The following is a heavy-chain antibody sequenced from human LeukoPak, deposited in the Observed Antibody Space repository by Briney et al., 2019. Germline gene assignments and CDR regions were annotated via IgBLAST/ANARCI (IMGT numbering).Heavy chain of an antibody. CDR2: ISAYNGNT. V-gene: IGHV1-18*01. CDR1: GYTFTSYG. D-gene: IGHD1-26*01. J-gene: IGHJ4*02. Sequence: ASVKVSCKASGYTFTSYGISWVRQAPGQGLEWMGWISAYNGNTNYAQKLQGRVTMTTDTSTSTAYMELRSLRSDDTAVYYCARDPAPVYYSGSYWAHFDYWAREPWSPSPQ. CDR3: ARDPAPVYYSGSYWAHFDY.